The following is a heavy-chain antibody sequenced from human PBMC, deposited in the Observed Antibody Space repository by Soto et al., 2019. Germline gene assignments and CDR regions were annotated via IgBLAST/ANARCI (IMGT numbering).Heavy chain of an antibody. J-gene: IGHJ3*02. CDR2: ISGSGGST. CDR1: GFTFSSYA. D-gene: IGHD6-13*01. Sequence: EVQLLESGGGLVQPGGSLRLSCAASGFTFSSYAMSWVRQAPGKGLEWVSAISGSGGSTYYADSVKGRFTISRDNSKNTLYLQMNSLRAEDTAGYYCAKDAKGIAAAGLPRDAFDIWGQGTMVTVSS. V-gene: IGHV3-23*01. CDR3: AKDAKGIAAAGLPRDAFDI.